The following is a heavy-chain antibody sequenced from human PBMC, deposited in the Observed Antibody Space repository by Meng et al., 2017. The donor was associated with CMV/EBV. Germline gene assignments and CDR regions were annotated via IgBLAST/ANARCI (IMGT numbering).Heavy chain of an antibody. D-gene: IGHD2-2*02. CDR2: MNPSGGST. CDR1: GYTFTSYY. J-gene: IGHJ6*02. CDR3: ARARGHQVVAPAAIREGGGDYYYGMDV. Sequence: ASVKVSCKASGYTFTSYYMHWVRQAPGQGLEWMGIMNPSGGSTSYAQKFQGRVTMTRDTSTSTVYMELSSLRSEDTAVYYCARARGHQVVAPAAIREGGGDYYYGMDVWGQGTTVTVSS. V-gene: IGHV1-46*01.